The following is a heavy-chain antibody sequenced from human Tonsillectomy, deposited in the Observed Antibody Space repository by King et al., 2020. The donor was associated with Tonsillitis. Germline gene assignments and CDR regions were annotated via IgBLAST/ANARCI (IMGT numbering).Heavy chain of an antibody. V-gene: IGHV3-33*05. J-gene: IGHJ6*02. Sequence: VQLVESGGGVVQPGGSLRLSCAASGFTFSDYGIHWVRQAPGKGLEWVAVISYDGNNKYYTDSVKGRFTISRDNSKNTLYLQMNNLRADDTAVYYCARNYYDSGSYSNGMDVSGQGTTVTVSS. CDR1: GFTFSDYG. D-gene: IGHD3-22*01. CDR3: ARNYYDSGSYSNGMDV. CDR2: ISYDGNNK.